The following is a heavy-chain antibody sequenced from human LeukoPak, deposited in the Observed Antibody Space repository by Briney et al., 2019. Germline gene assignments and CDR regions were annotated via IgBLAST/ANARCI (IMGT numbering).Heavy chain of an antibody. CDR1: GGSISSSSYY. Sequence: SETLSLTCTVSGGSISSSSYYWSWIRQPAGKGLEWIGRIYTSGSTNYNPFLKSRVTMSVDTSKNQFSLKLSSVTAADTAVYYCAREDNIAVAGTFDYWGQGTLVTVSS. D-gene: IGHD6-19*01. V-gene: IGHV4-61*02. CDR2: IYTSGST. J-gene: IGHJ4*02. CDR3: AREDNIAVAGTFDY.